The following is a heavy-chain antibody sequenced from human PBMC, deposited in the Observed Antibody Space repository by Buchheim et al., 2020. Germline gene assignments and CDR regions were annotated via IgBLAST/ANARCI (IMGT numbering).Heavy chain of an antibody. CDR1: GFTFSSYG. D-gene: IGHD3-3*01. CDR2: IWYDGSNK. CDR3: ARDRFFGVVIGGDYYGMDV. Sequence: QVQLVESGGGVVQPGRSLRLSCAASGFTFSSYGMHWVRQAPGKGLEWVAVIWYDGSNKYYADSVKGRFTISRDNSKNTLYLQMNSLRAEDTAVYYCARDRFFGVVIGGDYYGMDVWGQGTT. V-gene: IGHV3-33*01. J-gene: IGHJ6*02.